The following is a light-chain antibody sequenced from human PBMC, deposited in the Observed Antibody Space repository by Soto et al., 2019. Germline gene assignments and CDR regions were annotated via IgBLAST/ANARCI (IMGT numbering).Light chain of an antibody. CDR1: QIVGSTY. J-gene: IGKJ2*02. CDR2: GAS. V-gene: IGKV3-20*01. Sequence: EIVLTQSPGTLSLSPGERATLSCRASQIVGSTYLVWYQQKPGQAPRLLIYGASSRATGIPDRFSGSGSGTDFTLTISRLEPEDFAVYYCQQFGNSLCTFGQGTKLEIK. CDR3: QQFGNSLCT.